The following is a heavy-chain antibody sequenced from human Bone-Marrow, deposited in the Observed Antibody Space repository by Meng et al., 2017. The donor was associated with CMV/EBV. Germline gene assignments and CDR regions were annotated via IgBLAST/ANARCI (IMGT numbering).Heavy chain of an antibody. CDR2: ISGSGDST. J-gene: IGHJ4*02. V-gene: IGHV3-23*01. Sequence: GESLKISCAASGFNFSSYAMSWVRQAPGQGLEWVSGISGSGDSTYYADSVKGRFTISRDNSKNTLYLQMSSLRAEDTAVYSCAKVGFQLLSFDYWGQGTLVTV. D-gene: IGHD2-2*01. CDR3: AKVGFQLLSFDY. CDR1: GFNFSSYA.